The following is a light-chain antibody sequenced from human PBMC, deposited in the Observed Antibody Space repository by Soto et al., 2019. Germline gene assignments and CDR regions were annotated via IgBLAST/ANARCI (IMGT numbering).Light chain of an antibody. Sequence: QSALTQPASVSGSPGQSITISCTGTSSDVGGYNYVSWYQQHPGKAPKLMIYEVSNRPSGVSNRCSGSKSGNTASLTIYGLQAEDEADYYCRSYTSSSTLVFGTGTKVTVL. CDR3: RSYTSSSTLV. V-gene: IGLV2-14*01. CDR1: SSDVGGYNY. CDR2: EVS. J-gene: IGLJ1*01.